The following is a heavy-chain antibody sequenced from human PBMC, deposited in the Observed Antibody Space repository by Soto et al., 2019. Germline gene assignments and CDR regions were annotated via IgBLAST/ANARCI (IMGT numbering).Heavy chain of an antibody. V-gene: IGHV1-69*01. D-gene: IGHD6-19*01. Sequence: QVQLVQSGAEVKKPGSSVKVSCKASGGTFSSYAISWVRQAPGQGLEWMGGIIPIFGTANYAQKFQGRVTMTADEATSTADMELSSRRSEDTAVYYCARAVPPYSSGWTNAFDIWGQGTMVTVSS. J-gene: IGHJ3*02. CDR1: GGTFSSYA. CDR3: ARAVPPYSSGWTNAFDI. CDR2: IIPIFGTA.